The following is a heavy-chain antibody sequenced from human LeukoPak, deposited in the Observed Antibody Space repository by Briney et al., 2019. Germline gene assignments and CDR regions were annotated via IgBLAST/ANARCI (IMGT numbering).Heavy chain of an antibody. D-gene: IGHD3-9*01. Sequence: ASVKVSCKASGYTFTSYDINWVRQATGQGLEWMGWMNPNSGNTGYAQKFQGRVTITRNTSISTAYMELSSLRSEDTAVYYCARERHDIFTVAFDYWSQGTLVTVSS. J-gene: IGHJ4*02. CDR2: MNPNSGNT. CDR1: GYTFTSYD. CDR3: ARERHDIFTVAFDY. V-gene: IGHV1-8*03.